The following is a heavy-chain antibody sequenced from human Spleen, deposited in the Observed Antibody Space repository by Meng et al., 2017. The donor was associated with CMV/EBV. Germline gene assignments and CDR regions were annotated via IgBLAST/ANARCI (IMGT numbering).Heavy chain of an antibody. Sequence: ASVKVSCKASGYTFTDFYMHWVRQAPGQGLEWMGWINPNSGGTNFAQKFQGRVTMTRDTSINTAYMDLSSLTSDDTTVYYCARGPRLLRVLYRKSFWWFEPWGQGTLVTVSS. CDR3: ARGPRLLRVLYRKSFWWFEP. CDR2: INPNSGGT. J-gene: IGHJ5*02. D-gene: IGHD3-3*01. V-gene: IGHV1-2*02. CDR1: GYTFTDFY.